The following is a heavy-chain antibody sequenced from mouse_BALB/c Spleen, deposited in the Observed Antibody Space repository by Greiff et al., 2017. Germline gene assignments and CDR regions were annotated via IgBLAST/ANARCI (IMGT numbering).Heavy chain of an antibody. D-gene: IGHD2-1*01. CDR2: IYPGGGYT. CDR1: GYTFTNYW. Sequence: QVQLQQSGAELVRPGTSVKISCKASGYTFTNYWLGWVKQRPGHGLEWIGDIYPGGGYTNYNEKFKGKATLTADTSSSTAYMQLSSLTSEDSAVYFYARSSDEGYGSYAMDYWGQGTSVTVSS. CDR3: ARSSDEGYGSYAMDY. J-gene: IGHJ4*01. V-gene: IGHV1-63*02.